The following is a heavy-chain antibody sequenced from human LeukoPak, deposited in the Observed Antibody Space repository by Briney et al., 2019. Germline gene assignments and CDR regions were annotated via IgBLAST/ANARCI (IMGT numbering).Heavy chain of an antibody. CDR2: ISYDGSNK. D-gene: IGHD2-8*01. CDR1: GFTFSSYG. CDR3: AKDYCTNGVCSKDY. J-gene: IGHJ4*02. V-gene: IGHV3-30*18. Sequence: GGSLRLSCAASGFTFSSYGMHWVRQAPGKGLEWVAVISYDGSNKYYADSVKGRFTISRDNSKNTLYLQMNSLRAEDTAVYYCAKDYCTNGVCSKDYWGQGTLVTVSS.